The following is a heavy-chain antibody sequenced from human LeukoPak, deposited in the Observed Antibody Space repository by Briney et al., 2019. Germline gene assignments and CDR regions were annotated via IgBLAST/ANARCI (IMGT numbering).Heavy chain of an antibody. CDR1: GFTFSSYW. V-gene: IGHV3-74*01. CDR2: INSDGSST. CDR3: AKDKDFWSGYYRGVPYYYGMDV. D-gene: IGHD3-3*01. Sequence: PGGSLRLSCAASGFTFSSYWMHWVRQAPGKGLVWVSRINSDGSSTSYADSVKGRFTISRDNAKNTLYLQMNSLRAEDTAVYYCAKDKDFWSGYYRGVPYYYGMDVWGQGTTVTVSS. J-gene: IGHJ6*02.